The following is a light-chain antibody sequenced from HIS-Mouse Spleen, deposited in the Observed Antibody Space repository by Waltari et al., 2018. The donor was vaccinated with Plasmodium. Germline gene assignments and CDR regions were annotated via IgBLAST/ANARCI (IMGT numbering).Light chain of an antibody. CDR2: EGS. V-gene: IGLV2-23*01. CDR1: SSDVGSYNL. Sequence: QSALTQPASVSGSPGQSITISCTGTSSDVGSYNLVSWYQQHPGKAPKPMIYEGSKRPYWVLNRFSGSKSGNTASLTISGLQAEDEADYYCCSYAGSSTNWVFGGGTKLTVL. CDR3: CSYAGSSTNWV. J-gene: IGLJ3*02.